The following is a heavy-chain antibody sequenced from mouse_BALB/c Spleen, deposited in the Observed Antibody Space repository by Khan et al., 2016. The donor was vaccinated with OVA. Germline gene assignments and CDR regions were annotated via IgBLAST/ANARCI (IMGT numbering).Heavy chain of an antibody. D-gene: IGHD2-1*01. CDR1: GFTFSSYT. Sequence: EVELVESGGGLVKPGGSLKLSCAASGFTFSSYTMSWVHQTPVKRLEWVATISSGGDNTYYPDSVKGRFTISSDNAMNDLYLQMSSLRSEYTTLYSCARSNYGTFAYWGQGTLVTVSA. CDR2: ISSGGDNT. V-gene: IGHV5-9*03. CDR3: ARSNYGTFAY. J-gene: IGHJ3*01.